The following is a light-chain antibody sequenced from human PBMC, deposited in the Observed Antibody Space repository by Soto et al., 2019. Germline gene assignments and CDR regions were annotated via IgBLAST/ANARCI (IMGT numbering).Light chain of an antibody. CDR3: SAYTVSRTYV. J-gene: IGLJ1*01. CDR2: NVY. Sequence: QSVLTQPASVSGSPGQSITISCTGTSSDVGAYNFLSWHQQHPGKAPKLMIYNVYDRPSGISYRFSGSKSGNTASLTISGLQGEDEADYYCSAYTVSRTYVFGTGTKGTVL. V-gene: IGLV2-14*03. CDR1: SSDVGAYNF.